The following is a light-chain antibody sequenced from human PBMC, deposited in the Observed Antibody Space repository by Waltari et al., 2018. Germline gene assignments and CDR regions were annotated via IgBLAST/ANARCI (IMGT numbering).Light chain of an antibody. CDR1: SSDVGSYNL. Sequence: QSALTQPASVSGSPGQSITISCTGTSSDVGSYNLVSWYPQPPGKAPKLMIYEVSKRPPGVSNLFSSSKSGNTASLTISGLQAEDEADYYCCSYAGSLVFGGGTKLTVL. J-gene: IGLJ2*01. CDR3: CSYAGSLV. V-gene: IGLV2-23*02. CDR2: EVS.